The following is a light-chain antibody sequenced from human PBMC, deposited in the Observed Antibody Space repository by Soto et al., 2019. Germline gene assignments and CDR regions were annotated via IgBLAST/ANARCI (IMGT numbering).Light chain of an antibody. CDR1: RSDVGAYRY. V-gene: IGLV2-14*01. J-gene: IGLJ2*01. Sequence: QSVLTQPASVSGSPGQSITLSCTGTRSDVGAYRYVSWYQQHPGKAPKLMIYEVSNRPSGVSNRFSGSKSGNTASLTISGLQAEDEADYYCSSYTSSSTLVVFGGGTKLTVL. CDR2: EVS. CDR3: SSYTSSSTLVV.